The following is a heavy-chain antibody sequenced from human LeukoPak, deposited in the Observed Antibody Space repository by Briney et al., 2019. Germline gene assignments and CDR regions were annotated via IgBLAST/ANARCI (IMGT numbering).Heavy chain of an antibody. V-gene: IGHV1-18*01. CDR2: ISAYNGNT. J-gene: IGHJ4*02. CDR3: ARIAPKEGSGSYYSMDY. Sequence: GASVKVSCKASGYTFTSYGISWVRQAPGQGLEWMGWISAYNGNTNYAQKLQGRVTMSTDTSTSTAYMELRSLRSDDTAVYYCARIAPKEGSGSYYSMDYWGQGTLVTVSS. CDR1: GYTFTSYG. D-gene: IGHD3-10*01.